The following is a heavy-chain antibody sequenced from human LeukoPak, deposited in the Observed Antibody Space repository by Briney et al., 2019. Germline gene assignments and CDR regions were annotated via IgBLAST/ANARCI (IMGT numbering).Heavy chain of an antibody. CDR1: GFTFSSYA. J-gene: IGHJ4*02. CDR2: ISGSGGST. V-gene: IGHV3-23*01. CDR3: AKQVMLGYCSGGSCYEDY. Sequence: GGSLRLSCAASGFTFSSYAMSWVRQAPGKGLEWVSAISGSGGSTYYADSVKGRFTISRDNSKNTLYLQMNSLRAEDTAVYYCAKQVMLGYCSGGSCYEDYWGQGTLVTVSS. D-gene: IGHD2-15*01.